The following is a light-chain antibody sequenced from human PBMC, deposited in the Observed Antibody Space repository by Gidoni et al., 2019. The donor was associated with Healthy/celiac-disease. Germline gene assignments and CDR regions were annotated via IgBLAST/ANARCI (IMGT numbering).Light chain of an antibody. J-gene: IGKJ1*01. CDR1: QSIRTSY. V-gene: IGKV3-20*01. Sequence: EIVLTQSPGTLSLSPGERATLSCRASQSIRTSYVAWYQQKPGQAPRLRIYGASSRATGIPDRFSGSGSGTDFSLTISRLEPEDFAVYYCQQYGGSRTFGQGTKVEIK. CDR2: GAS. CDR3: QQYGGSRT.